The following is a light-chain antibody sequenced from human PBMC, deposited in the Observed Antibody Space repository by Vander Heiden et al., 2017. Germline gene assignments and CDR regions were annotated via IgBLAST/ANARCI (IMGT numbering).Light chain of an antibody. J-gene: IGKJ4*01. CDR1: RSISSTY. CDR2: GAS. Sequence: EIVLTQSPGTLSLSPGERATLSCRASRSISSTYLAWYQQRPGQAPRLLISGASNRATGIPDRFSGSGSETDFTLTISTLEPEDSAVYYCQQYASSPPTFGGGTKVDIK. V-gene: IGKV3-20*01. CDR3: QQYASSPPT.